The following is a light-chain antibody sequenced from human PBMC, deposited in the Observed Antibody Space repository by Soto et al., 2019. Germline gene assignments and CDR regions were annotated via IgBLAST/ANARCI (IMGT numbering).Light chain of an antibody. CDR3: SSYTSSSTPVV. CDR1: SSDVGGYNY. V-gene: IGLV2-14*01. Sequence: QSALTQPASVSGSPGQSITISCTGTSSDVGGYNYASWYQQHPGKAPKLMIYDVSNRPSGVSNRFSGSKSGNTASLTISGLQAEDEADYYCSSYTSSSTPVVFGGGTKVTVL. J-gene: IGLJ2*01. CDR2: DVS.